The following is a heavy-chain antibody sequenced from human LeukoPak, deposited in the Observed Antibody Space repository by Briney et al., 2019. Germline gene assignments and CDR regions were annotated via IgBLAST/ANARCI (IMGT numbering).Heavy chain of an antibody. J-gene: IGHJ4*02. CDR3: ASPFDHVWGTYRQFDY. V-gene: IGHV1-18*01. CDR1: GYTFSNYG. D-gene: IGHD3-16*02. CDR2: ISAYNDNT. Sequence: GASVKVSCKASGYTFSNYGISWVRQAPGQGLEWMGWISAYNDNTNYAQNFQGRVTMTTDTSTSTAYMELSSLRSEDTAVYYCASPFDHVWGTYRQFDYWGQGTLVTVSS.